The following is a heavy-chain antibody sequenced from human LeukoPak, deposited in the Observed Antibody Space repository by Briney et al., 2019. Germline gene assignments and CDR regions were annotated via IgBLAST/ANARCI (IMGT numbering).Heavy chain of an antibody. CDR2: ISSSSSYI. CDR1: GFTFSSYG. J-gene: IGHJ4*02. D-gene: IGHD3-3*01. Sequence: GGSLRLSCAASGFTFSSYGMHWVRQAPGKGLEWVSSISSSSSYIYYADSVKGRFTISRDNAKNSLYLQMNSLRAEDTAVYYCARDRYDFWSGYPDRYYFDYWGQGTLVTVSS. CDR3: ARDRYDFWSGYPDRYYFDY. V-gene: IGHV3-21*01.